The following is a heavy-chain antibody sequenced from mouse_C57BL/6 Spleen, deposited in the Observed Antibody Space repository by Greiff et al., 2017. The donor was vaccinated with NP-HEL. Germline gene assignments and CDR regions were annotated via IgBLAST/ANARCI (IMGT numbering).Heavy chain of an antibody. D-gene: IGHD3-3*01. CDR1: GYTFTDYY. CDR3: ARAGDGNYFDY. J-gene: IGHJ2*01. CDR2: IYPGSGNT. Sequence: VQLQQSGAELVRPGASVKLSCKASGYTFTDYYINWVKQRPGQGLEWIARIYPGSGNTYYNEKFKGKATLTAEKSSSTAYMQLSSLTSEDSAVYFCARAGDGNYFDYWGQGTTLTVSS. V-gene: IGHV1-76*01.